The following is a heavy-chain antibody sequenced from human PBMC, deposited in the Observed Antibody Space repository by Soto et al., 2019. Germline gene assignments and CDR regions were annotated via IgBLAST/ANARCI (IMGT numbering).Heavy chain of an antibody. CDR1: GGSFSGYY. V-gene: IGHV4-34*01. CDR3: ARGGKKWLLLRYGMDV. CDR2: INHSGST. Sequence: SETLSLTCAVYGGSFSGYYWSWIRQPPGKGLEWIGEINHSGSTNYNPSLKSRVTISVDTSKNQFSLKLSSVTAADTAVYYCARGGKKWLLLRYGMDVWGQGTTVTVSS. J-gene: IGHJ6*02. D-gene: IGHD3-22*01.